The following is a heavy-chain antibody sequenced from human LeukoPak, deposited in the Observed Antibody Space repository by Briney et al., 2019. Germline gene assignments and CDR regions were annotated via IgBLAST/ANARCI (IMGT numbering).Heavy chain of an antibody. CDR2: IYYGGST. CDR1: GGSISSNTYY. J-gene: IGHJ3*02. V-gene: IGHV4-39*01. Sequence: SETLSLTCTVSGGSISSNTYYWDWIRQPPGKGLKCIGSIYYGGSTYYNPSLKSRVIISVDTSKNQFSLKLSSVTAADTAVYYCARAYYYASSASDIWGQGTMVTVSS. CDR3: ARAYYYASSASDI. D-gene: IGHD3-22*01.